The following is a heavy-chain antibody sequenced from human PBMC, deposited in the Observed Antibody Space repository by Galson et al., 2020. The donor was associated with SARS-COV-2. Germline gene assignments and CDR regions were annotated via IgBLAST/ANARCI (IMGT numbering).Heavy chain of an antibody. Sequence: GGSLRLSCAASGFTLSKYGMSWVRQAPGKGLEWVSAITGNSGAIYYADSVKGRFTVSRDNSMNTLYLQMNSLRAEDTALYYWARGYHYADGCWGQGTRVTVS. CDR1: GFTLSKYG. D-gene: IGHD3-22*01. V-gene: IGHV3-23*01. CDR3: ARGYHYADGC. J-gene: IGHJ4*02. CDR2: ITGNSGAI.